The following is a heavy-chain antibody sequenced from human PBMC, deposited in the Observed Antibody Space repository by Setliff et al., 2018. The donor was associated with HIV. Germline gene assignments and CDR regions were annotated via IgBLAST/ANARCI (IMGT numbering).Heavy chain of an antibody. CDR2: IYTSGST. D-gene: IGHD1-26*01. V-gene: IGHV4-61*02. CDR3: ARHGRLSGSYWGGGDP. Sequence: SETLSLTCTVSGGSISSGSYYWSWIRQPAGKGLEWIGRIYTSGSTYYNPSLKSRVTISVDTSKNQFSLKLTSVTAAATAVYYCARHGRLSGSYWGGGDPWGEGTLVTVSS. J-gene: IGHJ5*02. CDR1: GGSISSGSYY.